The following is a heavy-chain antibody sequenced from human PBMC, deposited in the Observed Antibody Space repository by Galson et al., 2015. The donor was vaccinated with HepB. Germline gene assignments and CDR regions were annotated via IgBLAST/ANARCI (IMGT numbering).Heavy chain of an antibody. CDR2: IIPSLGIA. Sequence: SVKVSCKASGGSVSSYTISWVRQAPGEGLEWVGRIIPSLGIANSAQKFQGRVTISADKSTSMTYMELSSLRSEDTAVYYCARDQEDRGHKYHYYYGMDVWGQGTTVTVSS. J-gene: IGHJ6*02. CDR3: ARDQEDRGHKYHYYYGMDV. CDR1: GGSVSSYT. V-gene: IGHV1-69*04. D-gene: IGHD3-10*01.